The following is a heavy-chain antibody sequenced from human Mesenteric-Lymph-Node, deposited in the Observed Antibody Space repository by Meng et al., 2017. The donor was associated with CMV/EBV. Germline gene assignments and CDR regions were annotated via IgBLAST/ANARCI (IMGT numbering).Heavy chain of an antibody. Sequence: GESLQISCAASGFPFNSYAMSWVRQAPGKGLEWVAGIRGSGGNTYYADSVKGGFTMSIDNSKTTLYMQMNSLRPEDTAIYYCAKGYCSSTSCSAFDIWGQGTMVTVSS. CDR3: AKGYCSSTSCSAFDI. CDR2: IRGSGGNT. V-gene: IGHV3-23*01. D-gene: IGHD2-2*01. CDR1: GFPFNSYA. J-gene: IGHJ3*02.